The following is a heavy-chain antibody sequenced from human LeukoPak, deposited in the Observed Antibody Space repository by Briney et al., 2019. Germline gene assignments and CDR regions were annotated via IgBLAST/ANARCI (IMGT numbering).Heavy chain of an antibody. CDR2: ISYDGSNK. CDR1: GFTFSSYA. J-gene: IGHJ4*02. V-gene: IGHV3-30*04. Sequence: GRSLRLSCAASGFTFSSYAMHWVRQAPGKGLEWVAVISYDGSNKYYADSVKGRFTISRDNSKNTLYLQMNSPRAEDTAVYYCAREWGGGTVTTFDYWGQGTLVTVSS. D-gene: IGHD4-17*01. CDR3: AREWGGGTVTTFDY.